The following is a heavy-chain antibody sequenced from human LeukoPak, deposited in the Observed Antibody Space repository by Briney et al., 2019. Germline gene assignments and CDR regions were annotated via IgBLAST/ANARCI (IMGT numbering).Heavy chain of an antibody. V-gene: IGHV3-72*01. CDR1: GFTLSEHY. D-gene: IGHD3-16*02. CDR2: TRNKANRYTT. J-gene: IGHJ4*02. Sequence: GGSLRLSCAASGFTLSEHYIDWVRQAPGKGLEWVGRTRNKANRYTTEYAASVKGRFTISRDDSKNSLYLQMNSLKTEDTAVYYCARELTESGSYHLFDYWGQGTLVTVSS. CDR3: ARELTESGSYHLFDY.